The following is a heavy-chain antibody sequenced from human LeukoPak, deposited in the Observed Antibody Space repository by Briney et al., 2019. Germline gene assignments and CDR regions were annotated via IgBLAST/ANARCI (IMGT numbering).Heavy chain of an antibody. J-gene: IGHJ4*02. V-gene: IGHV3-23*01. Sequence: GGSLRLSCAASGFTFSTYSMNWVRQAPGKGLEWVSGISGNGGSTYYADSVKGRFTISRDNSKNTLYLQMNSLRAEDTAVYYCAKPKYTVAGSNYFDYWGQGTLVTVSS. CDR1: GFTFSTYS. CDR2: ISGNGGST. CDR3: AKPKYTVAGSNYFDY. D-gene: IGHD6-19*01.